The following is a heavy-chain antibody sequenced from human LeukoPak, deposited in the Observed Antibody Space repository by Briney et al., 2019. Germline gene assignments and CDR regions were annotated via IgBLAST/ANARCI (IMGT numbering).Heavy chain of an antibody. CDR1: GFTFSSYW. D-gene: IGHD3-22*01. J-gene: IGHJ4*02. CDR3: ARGKGDLSMIVMIVTAVEFYFDS. CDR2: IKQDGSEK. V-gene: IGHV3-7*01. Sequence: GGSLRLSCAASGFTFSSYWMSWVRQAPGKGLEWVANIKQDGSEKYYVDSVKGRFTISRDNAKNSLYLQMNSLRAEDTAVYYCARGKGDLSMIVMIVTAVEFYFDSWGPGTLVTVSS.